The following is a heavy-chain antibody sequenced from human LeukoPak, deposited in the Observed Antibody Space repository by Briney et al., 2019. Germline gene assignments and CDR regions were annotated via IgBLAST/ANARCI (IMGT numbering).Heavy chain of an antibody. V-gene: IGHV1-69*05. Sequence: SVKVSCKASGGTFSSYAISWVRQAPGQGLEWMGRIIPIFGTANYTQKFQGRVTITTDESTSTAYMELSSLRSEDTAVYYCAVDSSSWTFDYWGQGTLVTVSS. CDR1: GGTFSSYA. D-gene: IGHD6-13*01. CDR3: AVDSSSWTFDY. J-gene: IGHJ4*02. CDR2: IIPIFGTA.